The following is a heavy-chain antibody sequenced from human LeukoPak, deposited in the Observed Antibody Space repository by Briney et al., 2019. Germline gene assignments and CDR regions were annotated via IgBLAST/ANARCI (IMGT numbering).Heavy chain of an antibody. CDR3: ARHNYYDSSGFYTNHFDY. J-gene: IGHJ4*02. V-gene: IGHV4-59*01. CDR1: DGSISSYY. CDR2: IYNSGST. D-gene: IGHD3-22*01. Sequence: ETLPLTCTASDGSISSYYWSWIRQPPGKGLEWIGYIYNSGSTKYNPSLKSRVTISLDTSKNQFSLRLSSVTAADTAVYFCARHNYYDSSGFYTNHFDYWGQGTLVTVSS.